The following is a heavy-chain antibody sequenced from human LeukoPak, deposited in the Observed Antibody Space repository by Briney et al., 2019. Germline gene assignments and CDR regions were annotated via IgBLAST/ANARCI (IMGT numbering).Heavy chain of an antibody. V-gene: IGHV4-39*07. Sequence: PLETLSLTCTVSDGSISSSSYYWGWIRQPPGKGLEWIGSIYYSGSTYYNPSLKSRVTISVDTSKSQFSLKVTSVTAADTAVYYCATDSWPEVARFDFWGQGTLATVSS. CDR3: ATDSWPEVARFDF. J-gene: IGHJ4*02. D-gene: IGHD1-14*01. CDR1: DGSISSSSYY. CDR2: IYYSGST.